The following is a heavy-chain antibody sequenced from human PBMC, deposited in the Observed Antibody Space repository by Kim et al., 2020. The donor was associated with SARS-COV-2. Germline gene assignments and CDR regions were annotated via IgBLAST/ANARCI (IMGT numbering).Heavy chain of an antibody. CDR1: GYSFSSYW. Sequence: GESLKISCKGSGYSFSSYWIGWVRQMPGKGLESMGVIYPGDSDTRYSPSFQGQVTISADKSITTAYLQWSSLKASDTAIYYCARHQGGDGYKYIDWGQGTLVTVSS. D-gene: IGHD5-12*01. CDR3: ARHQGGDGYKYID. J-gene: IGHJ4*02. V-gene: IGHV5-51*01. CDR2: IYPGDSDT.